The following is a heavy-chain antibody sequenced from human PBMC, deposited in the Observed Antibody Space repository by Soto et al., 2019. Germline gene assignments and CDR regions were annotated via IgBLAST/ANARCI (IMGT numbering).Heavy chain of an antibody. J-gene: IGHJ4*02. CDR3: ARGRRSGSFSIGDDY. D-gene: IGHD3-10*01. CDR1: GGSISSGGYY. Sequence: PSETLSLTCTVSGGSISSGGYYWSWIRQHPGKGLEWIGYIFYSGSTYYNPSLKSRVTISVDTSKNQFSLKLSSVTAADTAVYYCARGRRSGSFSIGDDYWGQGTLVTVSS. CDR2: IFYSGST. V-gene: IGHV4-31*03.